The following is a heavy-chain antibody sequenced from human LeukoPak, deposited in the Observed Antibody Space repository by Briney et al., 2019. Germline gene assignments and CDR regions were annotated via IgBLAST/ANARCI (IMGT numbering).Heavy chain of an antibody. CDR2: ISYDGSNK. Sequence: GGSLRLSCAASGFTFRNYGMHWVRQAPGKGLEWVSVISYDGSNKYCADSVKGRFTISRDNSKNTLYLQMSSLRAEDTAVYYCARAWMATIIDYWGQGALVTVSS. J-gene: IGHJ4*02. CDR3: ARAWMATIIDY. V-gene: IGHV3-30*03. CDR1: GFTFRNYG. D-gene: IGHD5-24*01.